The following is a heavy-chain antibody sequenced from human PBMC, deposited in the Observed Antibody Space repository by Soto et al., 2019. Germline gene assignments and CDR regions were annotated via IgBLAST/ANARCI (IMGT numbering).Heavy chain of an antibody. V-gene: IGHV1-69*13. CDR2: IIPIFGTA. CDR1: GGTFSSYA. J-gene: IGHJ4*02. Sequence: ASVKVSCKASGGTFSSYAISWVRQAPGQGLEWMGGIIPIFGTANYAQKFQGRVTITADESTSTAYMELSSLRSEDTAVYYCARGRMARGVIIPYFDYWGQGTLVTVSS. CDR3: ARGRMARGVIIPYFDY. D-gene: IGHD3-10*01.